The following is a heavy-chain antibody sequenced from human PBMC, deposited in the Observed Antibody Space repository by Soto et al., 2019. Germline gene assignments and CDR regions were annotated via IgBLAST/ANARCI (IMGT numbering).Heavy chain of an antibody. CDR3: ARAGYCSGGSCYYYGMDV. J-gene: IGHJ6*02. CDR1: GYTFTSYG. D-gene: IGHD2-15*01. V-gene: IGHV1-18*01. CDR2: ISAYNGNT. Sequence: EASVKVSCKASGYTFTSYGISWVRQAPGQGLEWMGWISAYNGNTNYAQKLQGRVTMTTDTSTSTAYMELRSLRSDDTAVYYCARAGYCSGGSCYYYGMDVWGQGTTVTVSS.